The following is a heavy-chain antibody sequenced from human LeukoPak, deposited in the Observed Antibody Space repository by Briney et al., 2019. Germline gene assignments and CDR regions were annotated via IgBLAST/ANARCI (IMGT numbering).Heavy chain of an antibody. D-gene: IGHD2-21*01. CDR1: GFTFSFCG. CDR3: AKEKHNVGSYFDN. J-gene: IGHJ4*02. CDR2: IRYDGGTK. V-gene: IGHV3-30*02. Sequence: GGSLRLSCAASGFTFSFCGMHWVRQAPGKGLEWVAFIRYDGGTKLYADSVKGRVTISRDNSQNTLYLQMSSLRADDTAVYYCAKEKHNVGSYFDNWGQGTLVTVAS.